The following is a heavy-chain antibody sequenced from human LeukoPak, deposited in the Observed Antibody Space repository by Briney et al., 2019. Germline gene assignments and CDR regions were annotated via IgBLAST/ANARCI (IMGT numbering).Heavy chain of an antibody. J-gene: IGHJ4*02. Sequence: GRSLRFSCAASGFTFSSYAMHWVRQAPGKGLEWVAVISYDGSNKYYADSVKGRFTISRDNSENTLYLQMNSLRAEDTAIYYCARDSNYYGSGSYLDYWGQGTLVTVSS. CDR2: ISYDGSNK. CDR1: GFTFSSYA. V-gene: IGHV3-30-3*01. D-gene: IGHD3-10*01. CDR3: ARDSNYYGSGSYLDY.